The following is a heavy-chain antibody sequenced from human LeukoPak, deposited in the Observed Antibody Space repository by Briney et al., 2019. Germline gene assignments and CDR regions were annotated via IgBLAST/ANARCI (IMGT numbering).Heavy chain of an antibody. CDR1: GFTFSSYH. V-gene: IGHV3-48*01. D-gene: IGHD2-15*01. CDR2: IHSTSSTI. J-gene: IGHJ4*02. CDR3: ARVVQDVTGADF. Sequence: PGGSLRLSCAASGFTFSSYHMNWVRQVPGRGLEGISYIHSTSSTIHYADSVKGRFTISRDNAKNSLYLQMNSLRAEDTAVYYCARVVQDVTGADFWGQGTLVTVSS.